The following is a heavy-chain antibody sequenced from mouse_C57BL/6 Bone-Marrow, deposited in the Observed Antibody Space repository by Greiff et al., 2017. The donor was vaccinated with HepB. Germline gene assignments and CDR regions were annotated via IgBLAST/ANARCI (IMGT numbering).Heavy chain of an antibody. CDR2: INPYNGDT. V-gene: IGHV1-20*01. J-gene: IGHJ2*01. D-gene: IGHD2-1*01. CDR1: GYSFTGYF. CDR3: ARSRGNPFDY. Sequence: EVQRVESGPELVKPGDSVKISCKASGYSFTGYFMNWVMQSHGKSLEWIGRINPYNGDTFYNQKFKGKATLTVDKSSSTAHMKLRSLTSEDSAVYYCARSRGNPFDYWGQGTTLTVSS.